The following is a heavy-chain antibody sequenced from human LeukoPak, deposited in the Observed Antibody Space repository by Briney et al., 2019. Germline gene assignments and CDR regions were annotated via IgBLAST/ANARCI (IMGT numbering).Heavy chain of an antibody. CDR2: IGGDGVA. CDR1: GFSFSSHS. V-gene: IGHV3-48*01. J-gene: IGHJ4*02. CDR3: AKDRANWAIDD. D-gene: IGHD2-2*02. Sequence: GGSLRLSCAASGFSFSSHSMNWVRQAPGKGLEWVSYIGGDGVAFYADSVKGRFTMSKDDARKSLYLQMSSLRVEDTALYYCAKDRANWAIDDWGQGTQVTVSS.